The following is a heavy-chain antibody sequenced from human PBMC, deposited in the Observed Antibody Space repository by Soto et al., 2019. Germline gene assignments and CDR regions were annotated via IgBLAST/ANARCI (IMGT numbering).Heavy chain of an antibody. CDR2: INAYNGNT. CDR3: ARGGVMAHLDV. J-gene: IGHJ6*02. Sequence: ASVKVSCKASGYIFTTDGITCVRQAPGQGLEWMGWINAYNGNTGYAQKVQGRVTMTTDIPTSTAYMELRSLRSDDTAVYYCARGGVMAHLDVWGQGTTVTVSS. V-gene: IGHV1-18*01. CDR1: GYIFTTDG. D-gene: IGHD3-16*01.